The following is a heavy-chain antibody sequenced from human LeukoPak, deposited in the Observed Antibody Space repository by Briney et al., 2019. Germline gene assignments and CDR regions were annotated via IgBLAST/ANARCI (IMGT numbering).Heavy chain of an antibody. Sequence: GGTLRLSCAASGFTFSSYGMSWVRQMPGKGLEWMGIIYPGDSDTRYSPSFQGQVTISADKSIRTAYLQWSSLKAPDTAIYYCARQRPQDGFDIWGRGTMVTVSS. J-gene: IGHJ3*02. CDR1: GFTFSSYG. CDR2: IYPGDSDT. V-gene: IGHV5-51*01. CDR3: ARQRPQDGFDI.